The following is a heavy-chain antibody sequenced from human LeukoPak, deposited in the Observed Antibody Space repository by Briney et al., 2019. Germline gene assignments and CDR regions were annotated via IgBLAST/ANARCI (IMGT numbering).Heavy chain of an antibody. CDR2: ISSSGTYI. D-gene: IGHD6-13*01. V-gene: IGHV3-21*01. J-gene: IGHJ6*02. Sequence: GGSLRLSCAASGFTFSSYSMNWVRQAPGKGLEWVSSISSSGTYIYDADSVKGRFTISRDNAKNSLYLQMNSLRAEDTAVYYCARSVGAAVSYGMDVWGQGTSATVSS. CDR1: GFTFSSYS. CDR3: ARSVGAAVSYGMDV.